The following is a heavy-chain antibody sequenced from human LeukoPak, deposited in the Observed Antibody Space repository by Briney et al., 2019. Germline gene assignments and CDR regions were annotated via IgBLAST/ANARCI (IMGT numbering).Heavy chain of an antibody. Sequence: GGSLRLSCSASGFTFSSYEMNWVRQAPGKGLEWISYIIGSGDTIYYADSVKGRFTISRDNAKNSLYLQMNSLRAEDTAVYYCARGTMFPYYFDYWGQGTLVTVSS. CDR1: GFTFSSYE. D-gene: IGHD3-10*02. V-gene: IGHV3-48*03. CDR3: ARGTMFPYYFDY. J-gene: IGHJ4*02. CDR2: IIGSGDTI.